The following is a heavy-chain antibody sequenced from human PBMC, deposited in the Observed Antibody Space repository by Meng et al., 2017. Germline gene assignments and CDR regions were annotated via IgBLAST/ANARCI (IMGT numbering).Heavy chain of an antibody. V-gene: IGHV4-31*03. D-gene: IGHD3-10*01. Sequence: LRLSCTVSGGSISSGGYYWSWIRQHPGKGLEWIGYIYYSGSTYYNPSLKSRVTISVDTSKNQFSLKLSSVTAADTAVYYYARDNGRFGELSLDYWGQGTLVTVSS. CDR1: GGSISSGGYY. CDR3: ARDNGRFGELSLDY. CDR2: IYYSGST. J-gene: IGHJ4*02.